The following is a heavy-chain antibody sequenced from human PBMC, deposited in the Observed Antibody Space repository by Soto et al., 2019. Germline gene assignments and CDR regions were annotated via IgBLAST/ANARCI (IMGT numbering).Heavy chain of an antibody. CDR3: ARDASSIAARSSYYGMDV. V-gene: IGHV3-33*01. D-gene: IGHD6-6*01. Sequence: QVQLVESGGGVVQPGRSLRLSCAASGFTFSSYGMHWVRQAPGKGLEWVAVIWYDGSNKYYADSVKGRFTISRDNSKNPLYLQMNSLRAEDTAVYYCARDASSIAARSSYYGMDVWGQGTTVTVSS. CDR1: GFTFSSYG. J-gene: IGHJ6*02. CDR2: IWYDGSNK.